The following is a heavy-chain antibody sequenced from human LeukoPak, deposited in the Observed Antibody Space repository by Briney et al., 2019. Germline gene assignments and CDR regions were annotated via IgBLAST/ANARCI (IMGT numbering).Heavy chain of an antibody. CDR2: ISYDGSNK. D-gene: IGHD3-16*01. J-gene: IGHJ4*02. V-gene: IGHV3-30-3*01. CDR1: GFTFSSYA. Sequence: GGSLRLSCAASGFTFSSYAMHWVRQAPGKGLEWVAVISYDGSNKYYADSVKGRFTISRDNSKNTLYLQMNSLRAEDTAVYYCARVGYDYVWGSYGPIDYWGQGTLVTVSS. CDR3: ARVGYDYVWGSYGPIDY.